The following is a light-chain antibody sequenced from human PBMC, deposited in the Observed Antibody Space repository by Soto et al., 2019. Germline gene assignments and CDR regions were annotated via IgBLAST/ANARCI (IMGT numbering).Light chain of an antibody. J-gene: IGKJ1*01. V-gene: IGKV3-15*01. CDR3: QQYNKWPLA. Sequence: EIVMTQSPATPSVSPGERATLSCRASESISANLAWYQQKSGQAPRLLIYDASTRATGIPARFSGSGSGTELTLTISSLQSEDVAVYYCQQYNKWPLAFGQGTKVEIK. CDR2: DAS. CDR1: ESISAN.